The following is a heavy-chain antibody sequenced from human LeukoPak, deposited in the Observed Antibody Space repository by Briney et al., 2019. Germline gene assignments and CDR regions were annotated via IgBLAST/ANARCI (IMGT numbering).Heavy chain of an antibody. CDR3: ARPLDSLGGLSLPDF. J-gene: IGHJ4*02. D-gene: IGHD3-16*01. CDR1: GYTFTTYA. V-gene: IGHV7-4-1*02. Sequence: ASVKVSCKASGYTFTTYAMNWVRQAPGQGLEWMGWINTNTGNPAYAQGFSGRFVFSLDTSVTTTYLQISDLKAEDTAVYFCARPLDSLGGLSLPDFWGQGTLVTVSS. CDR2: INTNTGNP.